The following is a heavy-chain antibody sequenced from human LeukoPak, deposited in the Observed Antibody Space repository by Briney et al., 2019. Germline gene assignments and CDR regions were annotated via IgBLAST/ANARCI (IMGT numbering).Heavy chain of an antibody. J-gene: IGHJ4*02. CDR3: AREKGYSYGQIDY. V-gene: IGHV4-59*12. CDR1: GDSISNYY. Sequence: PSETLSLTCTVSGDSISNYYWSWIRQPPGKGLEWIGYVSYSGSTNYNPSLKSRVTISGDTSKNQFSLHLNSVTPEDTAVYYCAREKGYSYGQIDYWGQGTLVTVSS. CDR2: VSYSGST. D-gene: IGHD5-18*01.